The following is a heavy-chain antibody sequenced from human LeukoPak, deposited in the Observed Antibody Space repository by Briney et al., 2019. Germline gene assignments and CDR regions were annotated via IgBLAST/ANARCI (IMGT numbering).Heavy chain of an antibody. CDR3: AKGPSNYDILSFDY. CDR1: GFTFSIYG. J-gene: IGHJ4*02. V-gene: IGHV3-23*01. Sequence: GGSLRLSCAASGFTFSIYGMSWVRQAPGKGLEWVSAISGSGGSTYYADSVKGRFTISRDNSKNTLYLQMNSLRAEDTAVYYCAKGPSNYDILSFDYWGQGTLVTVSS. D-gene: IGHD3-9*01. CDR2: ISGSGGST.